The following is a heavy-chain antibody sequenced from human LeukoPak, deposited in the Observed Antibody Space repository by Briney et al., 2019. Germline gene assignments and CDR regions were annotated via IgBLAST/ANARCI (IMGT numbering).Heavy chain of an antibody. Sequence: EASVKVSCKVSGYTLTELSMHWVRQAPGKGLEWMGGFDPEDGETIYAQKFQGRVTMTEDTSTDTAYMELSSLRSEDTAVYYCATDRYYDSSGYYNFYYWGQGTLVTVSS. CDR1: GYTLTELS. D-gene: IGHD3-22*01. CDR2: FDPEDGET. CDR3: ATDRYYDSSGYYNFYY. V-gene: IGHV1-24*01. J-gene: IGHJ4*02.